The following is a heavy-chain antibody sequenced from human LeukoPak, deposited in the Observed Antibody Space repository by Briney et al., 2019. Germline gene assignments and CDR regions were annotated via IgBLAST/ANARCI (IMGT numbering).Heavy chain of an antibody. CDR2: ISSSSSYI. CDR3: ARDIVVVVAAGSYYYYGMDV. CDR1: GFTFSSYS. Sequence: GGSLRLSCAASGFTFSSYSMNWVRQAPGKGPEWVSSISSSSSYIYYADSVKGRFTISRDNAKNSLYLQMNSLAAEDTAVYYCARDIVVVVAAGSYYYYGMDVWGQGTTVTVSS. V-gene: IGHV3-21*01. J-gene: IGHJ6*02. D-gene: IGHD2-15*01.